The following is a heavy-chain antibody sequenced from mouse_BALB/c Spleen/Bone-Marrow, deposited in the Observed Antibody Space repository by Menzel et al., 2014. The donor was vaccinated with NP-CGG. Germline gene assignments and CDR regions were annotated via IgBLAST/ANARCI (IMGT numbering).Heavy chain of an antibody. Sequence: DVQLVESGPELVKPGASVKISCKASGYSFTGYFMNWVMQSHGKSLEWIGRINPYNGDTSYNQKFKDRATLTEDKSSSTAHMELRSLASEDSAVYYCTRVTTNWYFDVWGAGTTVTVSS. CDR1: GYSFTGYF. D-gene: IGHD1-1*01. CDR2: INPYNGDT. J-gene: IGHJ1*01. V-gene: IGHV1-20*02. CDR3: TRVTTNWYFDV.